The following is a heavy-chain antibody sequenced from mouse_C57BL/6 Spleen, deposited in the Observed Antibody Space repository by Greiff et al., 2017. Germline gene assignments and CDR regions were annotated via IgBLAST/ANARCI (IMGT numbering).Heavy chain of an antibody. CDR2: ISTYYGDA. CDR1: GYTFTDYA. CDR3: ASRGYGSSPGWFAY. D-gene: IGHD1-1*01. Sequence: VQLQQSGPELVRPGVSVKISCKGSGYTFTDYAMHWVKQSHAKSLEWIGVISTYYGDASYNQKFNDKGTMTVAKSSSKAYMELARLTSKDTAVYYCASRGYGSSPGWFAYWGQGTLVTVSA. J-gene: IGHJ3*01. V-gene: IGHV1-67*01.